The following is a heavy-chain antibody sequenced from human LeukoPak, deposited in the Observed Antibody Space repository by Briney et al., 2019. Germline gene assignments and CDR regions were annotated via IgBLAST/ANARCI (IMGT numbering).Heavy chain of an antibody. Sequence: ATVKISCKASGYTFTHYYMHWVQQAPGKGLEWIGRVDPEDGETIYAEKFQGRVTITADTSTDTAYMELSSLRSEDTAVYYCATVESWFDPWGQGTLVTVSS. D-gene: IGHD3-3*01. J-gene: IGHJ5*02. CDR3: ATVESWFDP. CDR1: GYTFTHYY. V-gene: IGHV1-69-2*01. CDR2: VDPEDGET.